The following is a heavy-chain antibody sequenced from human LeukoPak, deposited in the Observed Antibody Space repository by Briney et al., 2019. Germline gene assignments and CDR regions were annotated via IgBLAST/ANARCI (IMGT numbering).Heavy chain of an antibody. J-gene: IGHJ4*02. D-gene: IGHD3-9*01. CDR2: ISSSSTYI. CDR3: ARDYYDILTGYYTPDY. CDR1: GFTFSSDN. V-gene: IGHV3-21*01. Sequence: PGGSLRLSCAASGFTFSSDNMNWVRQAPGKGLEWVSSISSSSTYIYYADSVRGRFTISRDNAKNSLYLQMNSLRAEDTAVYFCARDYYDILTGYYTPDYWGQGTLVTVSP.